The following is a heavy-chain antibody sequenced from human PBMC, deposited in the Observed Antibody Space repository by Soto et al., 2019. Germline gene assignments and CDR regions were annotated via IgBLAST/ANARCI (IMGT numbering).Heavy chain of an antibody. CDR2: IYPGDSDT. Sequence: PGESLKISCKGSGYSFTKYWIGWVRHMPGKGLEWMGIIYPGDSDTKYSPSFRGQVAISADKSISTAYLQWSSLKASDTAIYYCAREGSMYYHYYGMDAWGQGTTVTVSS. CDR3: AREGSMYYHYYGMDA. CDR1: GYSFTKYW. J-gene: IGHJ6*02. V-gene: IGHV5-51*01. D-gene: IGHD2-2*01.